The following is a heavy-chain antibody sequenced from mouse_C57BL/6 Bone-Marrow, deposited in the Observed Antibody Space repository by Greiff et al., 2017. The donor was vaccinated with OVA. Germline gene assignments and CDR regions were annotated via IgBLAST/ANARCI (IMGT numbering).Heavy chain of an antibody. CDR2: ISSGGSYT. J-gene: IGHJ2*01. Sequence: EVQRVESGGDLVKPGGSLKLSCAASGFTFSSYGMSWVRQTPDKRLEWVATISSGGSYTYYPDSVKGRFTISRDNAKTTLYLQMSSLKSEDTAMYYCARQLLRFYFDYWGQGTTLTVSS. D-gene: IGHD1-1*01. CDR1: GFTFSSYG. CDR3: ARQLLRFYFDY. V-gene: IGHV5-6*01.